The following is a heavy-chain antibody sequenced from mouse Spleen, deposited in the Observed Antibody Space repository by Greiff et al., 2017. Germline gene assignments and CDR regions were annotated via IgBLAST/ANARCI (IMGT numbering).Heavy chain of an antibody. Sequence: EVKLVESGPELVKPGASVKMSCKASGYTFTSYVMHWVKQKPGQGLEWIGYINPYNDGTKYNEKFKGKATLTSDKSSSTAYMELSSLTSEDSAVYYCARERTYDYDGAMDYWGQGTSVTVSS. CDR1: GYTFTSYV. J-gene: IGHJ4*01. V-gene: IGHV1-14*01. CDR3: ARERTYDYDGAMDY. CDR2: INPYNDGT. D-gene: IGHD2-4*01.